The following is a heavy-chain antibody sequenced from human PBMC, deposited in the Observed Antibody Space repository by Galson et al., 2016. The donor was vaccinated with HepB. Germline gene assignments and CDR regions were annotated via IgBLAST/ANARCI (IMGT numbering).Heavy chain of an antibody. D-gene: IGHD7-27*01. Sequence: SVKVSCKASGGTFSSHAISWVRQAPGQGLEWMGWISAYNGNTTYAQKYQGRVTMTRDPSTGTVYMELRSLSSDDTAVYYCAREGGTGDLYFDYWGQGTLVTVSS. CDR1: GGTFSSHA. V-gene: IGHV1-18*01. CDR2: ISAYNGNT. CDR3: AREGGTGDLYFDY. J-gene: IGHJ4*02.